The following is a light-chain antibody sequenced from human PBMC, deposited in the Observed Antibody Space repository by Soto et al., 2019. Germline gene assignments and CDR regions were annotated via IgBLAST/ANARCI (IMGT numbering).Light chain of an antibody. CDR3: QPYGNSPPWT. J-gene: IGKJ1*01. CDR2: GAS. CDR1: QSVSSRY. V-gene: IGKV3-20*01. Sequence: EIVLTQSPVTLSLSPGERATLSFWASQSVSSRYLAWYQQKPGQAPRLLIYGASSRATGIPDRFSGSGSGTDFTLTISRLEPEDFAVYYCQPYGNSPPWTFGQGTKVDIK.